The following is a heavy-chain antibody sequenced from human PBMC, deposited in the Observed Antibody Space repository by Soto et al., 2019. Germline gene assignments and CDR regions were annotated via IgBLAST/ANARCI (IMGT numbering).Heavy chain of an antibody. J-gene: IGHJ3*02. V-gene: IGHV3-9*01. CDR3: AKDRYFDWLLPDAFDI. CDR1: EFTLDDYA. CDR2: ISWNSGSI. Sequence: LRLSCAASEFTLDDYAMHWVRQAPGKGLEWVSGISWNSGSIGYADSVKGRFTISRDNAKNSLYLQMNSLRAEDTALYYCAKDRYFDWLLPDAFDIWGQGTMVTVSS. D-gene: IGHD3-9*01.